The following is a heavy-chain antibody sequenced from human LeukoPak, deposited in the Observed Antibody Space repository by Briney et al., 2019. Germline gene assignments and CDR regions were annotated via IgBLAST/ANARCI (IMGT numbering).Heavy chain of an antibody. J-gene: IGHJ1*01. CDR3: AQEAWALLTPYFQP. V-gene: IGHV3-23*01. Sequence: GGSLRLSCAASGFTFSSYAMSWVRQAPGKGREWVSAISGSGGRTYYADSVKGRFTISRDNSKNTLYLQMNSLRAEDTPLYYCAQEAWALLTPYFQPWGQGTLVAVSS. CDR2: ISGSGGRT. CDR1: GFTFSSYA. D-gene: IGHD1-26*01.